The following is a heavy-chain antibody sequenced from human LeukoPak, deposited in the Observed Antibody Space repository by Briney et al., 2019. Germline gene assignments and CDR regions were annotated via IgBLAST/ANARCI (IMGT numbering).Heavy chain of an antibody. V-gene: IGHV3-48*02. D-gene: IGHD6-13*01. CDR3: ARWTGSDSWYIDY. Sequence: PGGSLRLSCRASGFIFSTYSMNLVRQAPGRGLEWVSYISGSSSSSDGGAIQYADSVKGRFTISRDNDQNSLYLQMNSLRDESTAVYYCARWTGSDSWYIDYWGQGTLVSVSS. CDR1: GFIFSTYS. J-gene: IGHJ4*02. CDR2: ISGSSSSSDGGAI.